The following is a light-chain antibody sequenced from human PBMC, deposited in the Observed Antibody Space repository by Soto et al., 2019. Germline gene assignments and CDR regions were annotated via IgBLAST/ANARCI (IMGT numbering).Light chain of an antibody. CDR2: GAS. V-gene: IGKV3-15*01. Sequence: EIVMTQSPVTLSVSPGERATLSCRASQSISNHLAWYQQKPGQAPRLLIHGASTRATGIPARFSGSGSGTALTLTIISLQSEDFAVYYCQQYNNWPPRTFGQGTKLEIK. CDR3: QQYNNWPPRT. J-gene: IGKJ2*01. CDR1: QSISNH.